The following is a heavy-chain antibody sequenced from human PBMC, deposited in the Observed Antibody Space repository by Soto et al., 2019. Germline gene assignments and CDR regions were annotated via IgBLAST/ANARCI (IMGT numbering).Heavy chain of an antibody. CDR1: GGSISSGGYS. J-gene: IGHJ4*02. Sequence: QLQLQESGSGLVKPSQTLSLTCAVSGGSISSGGYSWSWIRQPPGKGLELIGYIYHSGRTYYNPSLKSRVPITVDRSKNQFSLKLSSVTAADTAVYYCARGQVVAAQHWGQGTLVTVSS. CDR2: IYHSGRT. CDR3: ARGQVVAAQH. V-gene: IGHV4-30-2*01. D-gene: IGHD2-15*01.